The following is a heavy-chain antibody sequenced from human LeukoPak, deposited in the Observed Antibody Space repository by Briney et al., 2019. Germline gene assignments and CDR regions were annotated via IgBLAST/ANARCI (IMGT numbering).Heavy chain of an antibody. CDR3: AKDLGITGTTGAFDI. Sequence: GGSLRLSCAASGFTFSSYARSWVRQAPGKGLEWVSAISGSGGSTYYADSVKGRFTISRDNSKNTLYLQMNSLRAEDTAVYYCAKDLGITGTTGAFDIWGQGTMVTVSS. CDR1: GFTFSSYA. V-gene: IGHV3-23*01. D-gene: IGHD1-7*01. J-gene: IGHJ3*02. CDR2: ISGSGGST.